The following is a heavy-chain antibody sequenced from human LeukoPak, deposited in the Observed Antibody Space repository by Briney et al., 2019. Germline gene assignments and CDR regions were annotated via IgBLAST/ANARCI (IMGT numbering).Heavy chain of an antibody. CDR3: ARLDGYNPAS. Sequence: PSETLSLTCAVSGYSISSGYYWGWIRQPPRKGLEWIGSIFYSGSTYYNPSLKSRVTISVDTSKNQVSLKLSSVTAADTAVYFCARLDGYNPASWGQGTLVTVSS. CDR2: IFYSGST. CDR1: GYSISSGYY. V-gene: IGHV4-38-2*01. J-gene: IGHJ4*02. D-gene: IGHD5-24*01.